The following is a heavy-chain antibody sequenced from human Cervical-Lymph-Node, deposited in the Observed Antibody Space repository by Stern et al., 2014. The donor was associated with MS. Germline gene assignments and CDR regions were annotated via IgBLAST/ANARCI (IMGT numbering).Heavy chain of an antibody. J-gene: IGHJ6*02. CDR1: GGTFSNSA. CDR3: ATSAGFYSAMDV. V-gene: IGHV1-69*01. D-gene: IGHD2-21*01. CDR2: ISPIFGTA. Sequence: VQLVQSGAEVKKPGSSVKVSCRTSGGTFSNSAFSWIRQAPGHGPEWMGAISPIFGTATYAQRFQGRVTISAHESTNTAYMELSSLRSEDTAVYYCATSAGFYSAMDVWGPGTTVAVSS.